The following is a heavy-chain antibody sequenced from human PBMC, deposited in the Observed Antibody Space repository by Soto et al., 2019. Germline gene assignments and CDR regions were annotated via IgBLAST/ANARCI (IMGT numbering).Heavy chain of an antibody. Sequence: ASVKVSCKASGYTFTVYYMHWLRQAPGQGLEWMGWINPNSGGTNYAQKFQGWVTMTRDTSISTAYMELSRLRSDDTAVYYCARSIYEGGFDYWGQGTLVTVSS. CDR3: ARSIYEGGFDY. CDR1: GYTFTVYY. D-gene: IGHD3-22*01. J-gene: IGHJ4*02. CDR2: INPNSGGT. V-gene: IGHV1-2*04.